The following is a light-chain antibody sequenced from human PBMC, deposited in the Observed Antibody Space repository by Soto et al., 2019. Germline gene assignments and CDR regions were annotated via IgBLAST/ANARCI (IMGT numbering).Light chain of an antibody. J-gene: IGLJ3*02. CDR2: EVS. Sequence: QSALTQPASVSGSPGQSITISCTGTSSDVGGYNFVSWYHHHPGKVPKLLIYEVSNRPSGVSNRFSGSKSGNTASLTISGLQTEDEGDYYCSSYTGSITVFGGGTKVTVL. V-gene: IGLV2-14*01. CDR3: SSYTGSITV. CDR1: SSDVGGYNF.